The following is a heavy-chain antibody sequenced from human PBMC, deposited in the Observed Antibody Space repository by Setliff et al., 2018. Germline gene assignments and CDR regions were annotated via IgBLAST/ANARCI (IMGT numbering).Heavy chain of an antibody. Sequence: SETLSLTCTVSGASLRSGSNYWGWFRQPAGKGLEWIGRIYTDGTTNYNPSLKSRVSISADTSMNHFSLRMTSVSAADTAVYYCAKEHVVIPFVTNTHHHYGMDVWGQGATVTVSS. CDR2: IYTDGTT. CDR1: GASLRSGSNY. CDR3: AKEHVVIPFVTNTHHHYGMDV. D-gene: IGHD2-8*01. J-gene: IGHJ6*02. V-gene: IGHV4-61*02.